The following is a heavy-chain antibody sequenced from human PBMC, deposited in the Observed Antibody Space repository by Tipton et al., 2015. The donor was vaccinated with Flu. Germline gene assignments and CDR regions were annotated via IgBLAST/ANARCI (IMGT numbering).Heavy chain of an antibody. CDR2: INHSESP. D-gene: IGHD5-12*01. Sequence: TLSLTCTVSGDSMRSDYFWAWIRQPPGKGLEWIGEINHSESPNYNPSLKSRVTISVDTSKNQFSLKVTSLTAADTAVYYCARGSGYANTYFDSWGQGTLVTVSS. V-gene: IGHV4-34*01. J-gene: IGHJ4*02. CDR1: GDSMRSDYF. CDR3: ARGSGYANTYFDS.